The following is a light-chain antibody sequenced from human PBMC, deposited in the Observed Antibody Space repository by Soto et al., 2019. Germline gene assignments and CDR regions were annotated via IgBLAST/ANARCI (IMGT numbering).Light chain of an antibody. CDR3: QQYNDWPVYT. Sequence: DIMMTQSPGTLSVSPGESATLSCRASQSVGSYLAWYQQKPGQAPRLLIYGASTRATGIPARFSGSGSGTEFTLTISGLQSEDFAIYCCQQYNDWPVYTFGQGTNVEVK. J-gene: IGKJ2*01. V-gene: IGKV3-15*01. CDR2: GAS. CDR1: QSVGSY.